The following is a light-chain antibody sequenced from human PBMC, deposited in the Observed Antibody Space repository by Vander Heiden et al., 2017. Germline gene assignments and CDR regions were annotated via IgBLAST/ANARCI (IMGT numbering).Light chain of an antibody. CDR1: SSNIGEVHA. CDR3: QSYDSSLSGSWV. J-gene: IGLJ3*02. Sequence: QSVLTQPPSVSGAPGQSVTISCTGRSSNIGEVHAVHWSQQLPGTAPKLLIYGNSNRPSGVPDRFSGSKSGTSASLAITGLQAEDEADYYCQSYDSSLSGSWVFGGGTKLTVL. CDR2: GNS. V-gene: IGLV1-40*01.